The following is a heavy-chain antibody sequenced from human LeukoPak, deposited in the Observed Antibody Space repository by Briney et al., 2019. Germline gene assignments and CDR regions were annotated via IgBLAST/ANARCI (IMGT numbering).Heavy chain of an antibody. CDR3: ARGTTWSPLDFDY. D-gene: IGHD3-3*01. J-gene: IGHJ4*02. CDR1: GCTFSTYN. V-gene: IGHV3-21*01. CDR2: ISSTSDTYK. Sequence: GGSLRLSCLASGCTFSTYNMHWVRQAPGKGLEWVSTISSTSDTYKYYANSVRGRFTISRDNAKNSLYLQMIGLRAEDTGIYFCARGTTWSPLDFDYWGQGTQVTVSS.